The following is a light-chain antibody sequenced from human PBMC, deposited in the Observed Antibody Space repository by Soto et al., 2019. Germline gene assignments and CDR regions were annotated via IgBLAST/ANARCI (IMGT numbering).Light chain of an antibody. J-gene: IGLJ2*01. Sequence: QAVVTQPPSVSEAPGQRVTISCSGSSSNIRSNAVSWYQQLPGKTPKLLIYSDDLLSSGVSDRFSASKSGTSASLAISGLQSEDEADYYCAVWDDSLNGPVFGGGTKVTVL. CDR1: SSNIRSNA. V-gene: IGLV1-36*01. CDR2: SDD. CDR3: AVWDDSLNGPV.